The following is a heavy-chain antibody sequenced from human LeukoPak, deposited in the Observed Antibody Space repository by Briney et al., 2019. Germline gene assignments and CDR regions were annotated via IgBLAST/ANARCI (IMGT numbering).Heavy chain of an antibody. D-gene: IGHD3-22*01. CDR3: AKRGVVIRVILVGFHKEAYYFDS. CDR2: ISGSGGGT. J-gene: IGHJ4*02. Sequence: PGGSLRLSCAVSGITLSNYAMTWVRQAPGKGLEWVAGISGSGGGTNYADSVKGRFTISRDNYKNTLYLQMYSLGAEDTAVYFCAKRGVVIRVILVGFHKEAYYFDSWGQGALVTVSS. V-gene: IGHV3-23*01. CDR1: GITLSNYA.